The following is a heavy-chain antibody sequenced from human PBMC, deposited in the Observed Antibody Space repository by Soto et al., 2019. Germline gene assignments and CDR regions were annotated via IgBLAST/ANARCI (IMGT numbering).Heavy chain of an antibody. Sequence: QVQLQESGPGLVKPSETLSLTCTVYGGSISSYYWSWIRQPPGKGLEWIGYIYYSGSTNYNPSPKSRVTISVDTSKNQFYLKLSSVTAEDTAVYYCARSYGRYCSGGSCYSYYFLYMDVWGKGTTVTVSS. D-gene: IGHD2-15*01. J-gene: IGHJ6*03. CDR1: GGSISSYY. CDR3: ARSYGRYCSGGSCYSYYFLYMDV. V-gene: IGHV4-59*01. CDR2: IYYSGST.